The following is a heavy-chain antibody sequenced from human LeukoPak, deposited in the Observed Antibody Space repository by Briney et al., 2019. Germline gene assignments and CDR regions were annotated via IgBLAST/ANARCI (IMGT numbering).Heavy chain of an antibody. CDR1: GFSFDNYA. D-gene: IGHD6-19*01. CDR3: AKGRSAWYGPADS. V-gene: IGHV3-9*01. J-gene: IGHJ4*02. CDR2: ISWASNNI. Sequence: SGGSLRLSCAPSGFSFDNYAMFWVRHSPGKGLEWVSGISWASNNIAYADSVKGRFTISRDNAKTSLYLQMNSLRPDDTALYYCAKGRSAWYGPADSWGQGTLVTVSS.